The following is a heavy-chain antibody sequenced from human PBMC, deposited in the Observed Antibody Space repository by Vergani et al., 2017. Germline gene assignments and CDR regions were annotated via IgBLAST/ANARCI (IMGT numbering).Heavy chain of an antibody. CDR2: MYTSGST. CDR1: GGSISSGSYY. Sequence: QVQLQESGPGLVKPSQTLSLTCTVSGGSISSGSYYWSWIRQPAGKGLEWIGRMYTSGSTNYNPSLKSRVTISVDTSKNQVSLKLSSVTAADTAVYYCARGREGGIWVVVPAAQSYFDYWGQGTLVTVSS. V-gene: IGHV4-61*02. D-gene: IGHD2-2*01. CDR3: ARGREGGIWVVVPAAQSYFDY. J-gene: IGHJ4*02.